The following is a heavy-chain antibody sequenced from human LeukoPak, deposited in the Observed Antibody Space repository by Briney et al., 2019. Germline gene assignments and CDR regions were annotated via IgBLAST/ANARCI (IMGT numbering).Heavy chain of an antibody. V-gene: IGHV3-30*04. CDR1: GFTLKIYP. CDR2: ISHDGSDK. D-gene: IGHD4-17*01. CDR3: AREGVQTTVDAFDI. Sequence: GGSLRLSCAASGFTLKIYPMHWVRQAPGKGLEWLSVISHDGSDKTNADSVKGRFIISRDNSKNTIYLQSNSLRPEDTAMYYCAREGVQTTVDAFDIWGLGTMVIVSS. J-gene: IGHJ3*02.